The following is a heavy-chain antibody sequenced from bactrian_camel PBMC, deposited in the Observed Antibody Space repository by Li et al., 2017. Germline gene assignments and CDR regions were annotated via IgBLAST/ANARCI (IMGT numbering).Heavy chain of an antibody. V-gene: IGHV3S32*01. CDR1: DHGQRGLC. J-gene: IGHJ4*01. Sequence: DVQLVESGGGSVQSGGSLRLSCAISDHGQRGLCVGWFRQAPGKEREGVAATYVGGGASYYADSVKGRVHISWDNAKNTLYLQLNNLRPEDSDVYYCAARRTHYSATGCDPLPRYDYWGQGTQVTVS. CDR3: AARRTHYSATGCDPLPRYDY. CDR2: TYVGGGAS. D-gene: IGHD3*01.